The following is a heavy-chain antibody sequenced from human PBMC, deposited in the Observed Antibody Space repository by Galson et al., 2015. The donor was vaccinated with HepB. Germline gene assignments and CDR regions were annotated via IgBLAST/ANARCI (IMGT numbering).Heavy chain of an antibody. Sequence: SLRLSCAASGFTFSSYAMHWVRQAPGKGLEWVAVISYDGSNKYYADSVKGRFTISRDNSKNTLYLQMNSLRAEDTAVYYCAREVSSGWSPLSTYYYYYGMDVWGQGTTVTVSS. J-gene: IGHJ6*02. CDR3: AREVSSGWSPLSTYYYYYGMDV. CDR1: GFTFSSYA. CDR2: ISYDGSNK. D-gene: IGHD6-13*01. V-gene: IGHV3-30-3*01.